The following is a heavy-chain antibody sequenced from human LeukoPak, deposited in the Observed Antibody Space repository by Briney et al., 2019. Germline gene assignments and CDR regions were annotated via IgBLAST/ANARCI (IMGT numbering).Heavy chain of an antibody. Sequence: PGGSLRLSCAASGFTFSSYSMNWVRQAPGKGLEWVSSISSSSSYIYYAGSVKGRFTISRDNAKNSLYLQMNSLRAEDTAVYYCARDPWFGEPQYYFDYWGQGTLVTVSS. CDR3: ARDPWFGEPQYYFDY. D-gene: IGHD3-10*01. J-gene: IGHJ4*02. CDR2: ISSSSSYI. V-gene: IGHV3-21*01. CDR1: GFTFSSYS.